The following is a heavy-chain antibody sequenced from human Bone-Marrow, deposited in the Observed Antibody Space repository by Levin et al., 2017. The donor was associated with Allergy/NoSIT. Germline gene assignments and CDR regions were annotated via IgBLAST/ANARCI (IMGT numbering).Heavy chain of an antibody. CDR3: AKDWDWEVPNDAYYYYYMDV. D-gene: IGHD1-26*01. CDR1: GFTFRSYG. V-gene: IGHV3-30*18. J-gene: IGHJ6*03. Sequence: PGGSLRLSCVASGFTFRSYGMHWVRKAPGKGLEWVAVISKDGNIKYYVESVKGRFTMSRDNSKNTLYLQMNSLRAEDTAVYYCAKDWDWEVPNDAYYYYYMDVWGKGTMVTVSS. CDR2: ISKDGNIK.